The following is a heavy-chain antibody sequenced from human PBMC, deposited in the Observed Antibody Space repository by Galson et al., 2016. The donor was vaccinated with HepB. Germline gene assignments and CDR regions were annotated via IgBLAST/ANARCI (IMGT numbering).Heavy chain of an antibody. J-gene: IGHJ6*02. CDR2: INSDGSSA. CDR1: AFTFSNYW. D-gene: IGHD3-3*01. CDR3: ARALRDDFWRGYYSGNLYYYGMDV. Sequence: SLRLSCAASAFTFSNYWMYLVRQAPGKGLVWVSRINSDGSSASYAESVKGRFTISRDNAKNTLYLQANSLRAEDTAVYYCARALRDDFWRGYYSGNLYYYGMDVWGQGTTVTVSS. V-gene: IGHV3-74*01.